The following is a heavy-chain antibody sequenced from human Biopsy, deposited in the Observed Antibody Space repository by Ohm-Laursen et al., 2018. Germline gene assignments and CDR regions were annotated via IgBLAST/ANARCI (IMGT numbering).Heavy chain of an antibody. D-gene: IGHD2-8*02. CDR3: ASYDEAGGYFAY. CDR1: GFAFSYYG. CDR2: INSNGRST. Sequence: GSLRLSCSASGFAFSYYGLQWVRQAPGKGLVWVSRINSNGRSTAYADSVKGRFTISRDNAKNTLYLQLNSLRAEDTALYYCASYDEAGGYFAYWGQGALVTVSS. J-gene: IGHJ4*02. V-gene: IGHV3-74*03.